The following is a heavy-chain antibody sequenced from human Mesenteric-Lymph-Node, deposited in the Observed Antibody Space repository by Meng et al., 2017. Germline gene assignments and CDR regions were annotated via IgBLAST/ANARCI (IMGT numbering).Heavy chain of an antibody. CDR2: INPSGGST. J-gene: IGHJ4*02. CDR1: GYTFTSYY. D-gene: IGHD4-11*01. Sequence: ASVKVSCKASGYTFTSYYMHWVRQAPGQGLEWMGIINPSGGSTSYAQNFQGRVTMTTDSSTSTAYMELRSLRSDDTAVYYCARAAAWTLQGYFDYWGQGTLVTVSS. CDR3: ARAAAWTLQGYFDY. V-gene: IGHV1-46*01.